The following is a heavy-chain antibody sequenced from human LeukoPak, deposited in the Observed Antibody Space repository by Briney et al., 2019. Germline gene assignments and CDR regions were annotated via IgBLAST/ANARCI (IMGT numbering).Heavy chain of an antibody. CDR3: TRGSIAYYYMDV. V-gene: IGHV4-59*01. Sequence: PSETLSLTCTVSGGSISSYYWSWIRQPPGKGLEWIGNIYYSGSTNYNPSLKSRVTISVDTSKNQFSLKLSSVAAADTAVYYCTRGSIAYYYMDVWGKGTTVTISS. D-gene: IGHD3-22*01. CDR1: GGSISSYY. J-gene: IGHJ6*03. CDR2: IYYSGST.